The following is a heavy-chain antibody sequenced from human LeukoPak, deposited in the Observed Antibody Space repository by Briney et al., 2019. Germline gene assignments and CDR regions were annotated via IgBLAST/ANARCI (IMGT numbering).Heavy chain of an antibody. J-gene: IGHJ4*02. Sequence: GGSLRLSCAASGFTFDDYGMSWVRHAPGKGLEWVSGINWNGGSTGYADSVKGRFTISRDNAKNSLYLQMNSLRAEDTALYYCAREYYYDSSGYLGVFDYWGQGTLVTVSS. CDR2: INWNGGST. D-gene: IGHD3-22*01. CDR1: GFTFDDYG. CDR3: AREYYYDSSGYLGVFDY. V-gene: IGHV3-20*04.